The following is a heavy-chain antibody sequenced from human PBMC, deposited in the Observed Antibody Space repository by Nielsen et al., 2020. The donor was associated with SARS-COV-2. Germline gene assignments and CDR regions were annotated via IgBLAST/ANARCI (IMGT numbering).Heavy chain of an antibody. J-gene: IGHJ4*02. CDR2: TYYRSKWYN. CDR3: ARGSYKVYSSSSVLDY. Sequence: SQTLSLTCAISGDSVSSNSAAWNWIRQSPSRGLEWLGRTYYRSKWYNDYAVSVKSRITINPDTSKNQFSLQLNSVTPEDTAVYYCARGSYKVYSSSSVLDYWGQGTLVTVSS. D-gene: IGHD6-6*01. CDR1: GDSVSSNSAA. V-gene: IGHV6-1*01.